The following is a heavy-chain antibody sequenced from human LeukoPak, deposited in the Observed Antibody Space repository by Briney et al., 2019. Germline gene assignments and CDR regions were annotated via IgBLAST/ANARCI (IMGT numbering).Heavy chain of an antibody. Sequence: GGSLRLSCAASGLTFSSYWMHWVRQAPGKGLVWVSRINSDGSTTYADSVKGRFTISRDNAKNTLYLQMDSLRGEDTAVYYCARVPHGEGYFDSWGQGTLVTVSS. V-gene: IGHV3-74*03. CDR3: ARVPHGEGYFDS. J-gene: IGHJ4*02. CDR2: INSDGST. CDR1: GLTFSSYW.